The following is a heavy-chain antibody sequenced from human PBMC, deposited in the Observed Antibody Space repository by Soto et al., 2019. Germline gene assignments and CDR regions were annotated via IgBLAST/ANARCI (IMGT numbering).Heavy chain of an antibody. Sequence: GASVKVSCKASGYTFTSYYMHWVRQAPGQGLEWMGIINPSGGSTSYAQKLQGRVTMTTDTSTSTAYMELRSLRSDDTAVYYCARVKGLRAPIPRDGMDVWGQGTTVTVSS. CDR2: INPSGGST. J-gene: IGHJ6*02. V-gene: IGHV1-46*01. CDR1: GYTFTSYY. CDR3: ARVKGLRAPIPRDGMDV.